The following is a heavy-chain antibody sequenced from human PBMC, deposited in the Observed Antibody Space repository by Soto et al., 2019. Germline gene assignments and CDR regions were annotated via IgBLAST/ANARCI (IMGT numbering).Heavy chain of an antibody. D-gene: IGHD6-19*01. J-gene: IGHJ4*02. CDR1: GFTFSSYW. CDR3: ARGRTWQWPYYFDY. Sequence: GGSLRLSCAASGFTFSSYWMSWVRQAPGKGLEWVANIKQDGSEKYYVDSVKGRSTISRDNAKNSLYLQMNSLRAEDTAVYYCARGRTWQWPYYFDYWGQGTLVTVSS. V-gene: IGHV3-7*01. CDR2: IKQDGSEK.